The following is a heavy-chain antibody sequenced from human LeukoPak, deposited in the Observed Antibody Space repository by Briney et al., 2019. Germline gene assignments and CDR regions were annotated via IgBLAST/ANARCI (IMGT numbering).Heavy chain of an antibody. D-gene: IGHD5-18*01. Sequence: GSLSLSCAASGFTFSSYAMSWVRQAPGKGLEWVSALSGSGGSTYYADSVKGRFTISRDNSKNTLYLQMNSLRAEDTAVYYCAKDSMVDTAMVGYFDYWGQGTLVTVSS. CDR3: AKDSMVDTAMVGYFDY. CDR2: LSGSGGST. V-gene: IGHV3-23*01. CDR1: GFTFSSYA. J-gene: IGHJ4*02.